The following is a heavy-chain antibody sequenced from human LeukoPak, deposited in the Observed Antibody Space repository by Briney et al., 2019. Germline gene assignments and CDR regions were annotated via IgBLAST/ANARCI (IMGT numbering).Heavy chain of an antibody. V-gene: IGHV4-4*07. J-gene: IGHJ6*02. D-gene: IGHD1-26*01. CDR1: GGSISSYY. CDR3: ARVGAKKNHYYGMDV. CDR2: IYTSGST. Sequence: PSETLFLTCTVSGGSISSYYWSWIRQPAGEGLEWIGRIYTSGSTNYNPSLKSRVTMSVDTSKNQFSLKLSSVTAADTALYYCARVGAKKNHYYGMDVWGQGTTVTVSS.